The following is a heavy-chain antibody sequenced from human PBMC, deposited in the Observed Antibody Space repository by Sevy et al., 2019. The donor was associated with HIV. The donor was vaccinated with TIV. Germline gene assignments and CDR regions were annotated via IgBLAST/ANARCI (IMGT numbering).Heavy chain of an antibody. CDR3: AKDFTGFYGMDV. CDR2: ISYDGSNK. Sequence: GGSLRLSCAASGLTLSSCGMHWARQAPGKGLEGVAVISYDGSNKYYAESVKGRFTNSRDTSKNTLYLQMNSLRAEDTAVYYCAKDFTGFYGMDVWGQGTTVTVSS. D-gene: IGHD3-9*01. CDR1: GLTLSSCG. V-gene: IGHV3-30*18. J-gene: IGHJ6*02.